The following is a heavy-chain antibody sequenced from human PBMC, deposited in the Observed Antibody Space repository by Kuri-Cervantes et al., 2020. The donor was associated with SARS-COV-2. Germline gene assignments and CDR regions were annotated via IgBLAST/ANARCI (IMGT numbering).Heavy chain of an antibody. Sequence: SETLSLTCAVYGGSFSGYYWSWIRQPPGKGLGWIGEINHSGSTNYNPSLKGRVTISVDTSKNQFSLKLSSVTAADTAVYYCARGGFIVVVPAVPFDYWGQGTLVTVSS. D-gene: IGHD2-2*01. CDR1: GGSFSGYY. J-gene: IGHJ4*02. V-gene: IGHV4-34*01. CDR2: INHSGST. CDR3: ARGGFIVVVPAVPFDY.